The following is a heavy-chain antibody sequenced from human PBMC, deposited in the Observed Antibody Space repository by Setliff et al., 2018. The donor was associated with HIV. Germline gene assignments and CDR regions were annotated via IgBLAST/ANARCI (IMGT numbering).Heavy chain of an antibody. Sequence: GSLRLSCAASGFTFSNYWMSWVRQAPGKGLEWVALINGISVGAGSTYYADSVKGRFTISRDNSKNTLYLQMNNLRPEDTAIYYCAKGVFDVWGRGTPVTVSS. J-gene: IGHJ2*01. D-gene: IGHD3-10*01. V-gene: IGHV3-23*01. CDR2: ISVGAGST. CDR3: AKGVFDV. CDR1: GFTFSNYW.